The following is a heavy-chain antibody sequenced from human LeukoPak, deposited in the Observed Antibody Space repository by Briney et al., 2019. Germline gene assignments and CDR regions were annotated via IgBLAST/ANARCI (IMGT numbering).Heavy chain of an antibody. CDR3: ARGVAARAIDY. Sequence: PGGSLRLSCAASGFTFSNYGMNWVRQAPGKGLEWVSFISSSSGYIYYADSVKGRFTISRDSAKTSLFLQMNSLRAEDTAAYYCARGVAARAIDYWGQGTLVTVSS. D-gene: IGHD6-6*01. CDR1: GFTFSNYG. V-gene: IGHV3-21*01. CDR2: ISSSSGYI. J-gene: IGHJ4*02.